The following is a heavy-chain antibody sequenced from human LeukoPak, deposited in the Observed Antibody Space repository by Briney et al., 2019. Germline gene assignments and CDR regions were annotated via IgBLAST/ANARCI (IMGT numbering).Heavy chain of an antibody. CDR3: ARALIAAADKTYYFDY. CDR2: ISAYNGNT. Sequence: ASVKVSCKASGYTFTSNGISWVRQAPGQGLEWMGWISAYNGNTNYAQKLQGRVTMTTDTSTSTAYMELRSLRSDDTAVYYCARALIAAADKTYYFDYWGQGTLVTVSS. V-gene: IGHV1-18*01. D-gene: IGHD6-13*01. CDR1: GYTFTSNG. J-gene: IGHJ4*02.